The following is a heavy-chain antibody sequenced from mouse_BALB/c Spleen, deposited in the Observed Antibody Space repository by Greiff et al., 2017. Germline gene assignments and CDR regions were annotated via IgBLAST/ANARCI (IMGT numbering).Heavy chain of an antibody. J-gene: IGHJ3*01. CDR3: ARYDYDDAY. CDR1: GYAFSSSW. D-gene: IGHD2-4*01. V-gene: IGHV1-82*01. CDR2: IYPGDGDT. Sequence: VQLQQSGPELVKPGASVKISCKASGYAFSSSWMNWVKQRPGQGLEWIGRIYPGDGDTNYNGKFKGKATLTADKSSSTAYMQLSSLTSVDSAVYFCARYDYDDAYWGQGTLVTVSA.